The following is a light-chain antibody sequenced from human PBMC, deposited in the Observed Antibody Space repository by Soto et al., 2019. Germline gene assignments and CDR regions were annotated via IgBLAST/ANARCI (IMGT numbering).Light chain of an antibody. CDR3: CSYTSSFTAV. V-gene: IGLV2-14*01. CDR2: DVS. CDR1: SSDVGGYNY. Sequence: QAALTQPSPLSGSPGQSLTISCTGTSSDVGGYNYVSWYQRRPGKAPKLMIYDVSNRPSGVSNRFSGSKSGSTASLTISGLQTEDEADYYCCSYTSSFTAVFGGGTKVTVL. J-gene: IGLJ2*01.